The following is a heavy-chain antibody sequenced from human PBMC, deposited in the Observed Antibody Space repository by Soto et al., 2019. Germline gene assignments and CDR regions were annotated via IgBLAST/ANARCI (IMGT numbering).Heavy chain of an antibody. J-gene: IGHJ5*02. CDR3: ARGSGYYWNWFDP. Sequence: QVQLVQSGAEVKKPGASVKVSCKASGYTFTSYAMHWVRQAPGQRLEWMGWINAGNGNTKYSQKFQGRVTITRDTSASTAYMELSSLRSEDTAVYYCARGSGYYWNWFDPWGQGTLVTVSS. D-gene: IGHD3-3*01. CDR1: GYTFTSYA. V-gene: IGHV1-3*01. CDR2: INAGNGNT.